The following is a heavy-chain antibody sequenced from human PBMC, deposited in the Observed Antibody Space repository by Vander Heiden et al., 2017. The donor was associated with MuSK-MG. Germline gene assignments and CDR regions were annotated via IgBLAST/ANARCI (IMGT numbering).Heavy chain of an antibody. D-gene: IGHD3-22*01. CDR3: ARWGGNYYDSSGYYPY. CDR2: IYYSGST. J-gene: IGHJ4*02. CDR1: GCSISSYY. V-gene: IGHV4-59*01. Sequence: QVQLQESGPGLVKPSETLSLTCTVSGCSISSYYWSWIRQPPGKGLEWIGYIYYSGSTNYNPSLKSRVTISVDTSKNQFSLKLSSVTAADTAVYYCARWGGNYYDSSGYYPYWGQGTLVTVSS.